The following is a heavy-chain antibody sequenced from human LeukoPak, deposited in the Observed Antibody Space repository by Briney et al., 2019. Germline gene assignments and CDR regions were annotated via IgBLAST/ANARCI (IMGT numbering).Heavy chain of an antibody. J-gene: IGHJ6*02. D-gene: IGHD3-10*01. CDR3: ARDPVTYYSASGTYYTHYYGMDV. Sequence: GGSLRLSCAASGFTFSSYGMHWVRQAPGMGLEWVAVIWYDASNQYYTDSVKGRFTISRDNSKNTLNLQMNSLRAEDTAVYYCARDPVTYYSASGTYYTHYYGMDVRGQGTTVTVSS. V-gene: IGHV3-33*08. CDR2: IWYDASNQ. CDR1: GFTFSSYG.